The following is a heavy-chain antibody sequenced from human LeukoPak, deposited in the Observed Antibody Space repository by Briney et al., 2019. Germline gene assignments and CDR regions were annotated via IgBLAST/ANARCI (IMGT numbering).Heavy chain of an antibody. CDR1: RYTFTNSY. D-gene: IGHD5-24*01. CDR3: ARIRDGYNDAYDI. V-gene: IGHV1-46*01. J-gene: IGHJ3*02. Sequence: GASVMVSCKASRYTFTNSYIDWVRQAPGQGFQWMGLINPGGGNTNYAQNFQGRLTMTRDTSTTTVYMELSGLRSEDTAIYYCARIRDGYNDAYDIWGQGTVVTVPS. CDR2: INPGGGNT.